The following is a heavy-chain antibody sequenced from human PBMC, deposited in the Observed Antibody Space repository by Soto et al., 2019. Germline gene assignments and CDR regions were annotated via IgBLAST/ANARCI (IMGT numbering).Heavy chain of an antibody. CDR1: GGSISSGGYS. D-gene: IGHD3-22*01. Sequence: SETLSLTCAVSGGSISSGGYSWSCIRQPPGKGLEWIGYIYHSGSTYYNPSLKSRVTISVDRSKNQFSLKLSSVTAADTAVYYCARDYDSSGDYWGQGTLVTVSS. CDR3: ARDYDSSGDY. J-gene: IGHJ4*02. V-gene: IGHV4-30-2*01. CDR2: IYHSGST.